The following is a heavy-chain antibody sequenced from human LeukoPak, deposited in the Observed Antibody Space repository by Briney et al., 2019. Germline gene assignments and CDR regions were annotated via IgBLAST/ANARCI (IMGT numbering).Heavy chain of an antibody. CDR2: IYYSGST. Sequence: PSETLSLTCTVSGGSISSSSYYWGWIRQPPGKGLEWIGSIYYSGSTYYNPSLKSRVTISVDTSKNQFSLKLSSVTAADTAVYYCARLWLYYYYGMDVWGQGTTVTVSS. D-gene: IGHD5-12*01. J-gene: IGHJ6*02. CDR1: GGSISSSSYY. CDR3: ARLWLYYYYGMDV. V-gene: IGHV4-39*01.